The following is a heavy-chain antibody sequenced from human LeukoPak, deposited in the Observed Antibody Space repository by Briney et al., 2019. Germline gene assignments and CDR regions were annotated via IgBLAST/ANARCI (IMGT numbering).Heavy chain of an antibody. D-gene: IGHD6-19*01. V-gene: IGHV3-30*18. Sequence: GGSLRLSCAASGFTFSESWMTWVRQVPGLGLEWVAVISYDGSNKYYADSVKGRFTISRDNSKNTLYLQMNSLRAEDTAVYYCAKHPSSGRDYWGQGTLVTVSS. CDR2: ISYDGSNK. CDR3: AKHPSSGRDY. CDR1: GFTFSESW. J-gene: IGHJ4*02.